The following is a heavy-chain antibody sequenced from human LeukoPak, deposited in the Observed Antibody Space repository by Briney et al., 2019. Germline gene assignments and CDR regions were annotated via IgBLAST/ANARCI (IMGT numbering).Heavy chain of an antibody. CDR3: ARGRYSSSWYRWFDP. J-gene: IGHJ5*02. D-gene: IGHD6-13*01. CDR2: INHSGST. Sequence: SETLSLTCAVYGGSFSGYYWSWIRQPPGKGLEWIGEINHSGSTNYNPSLKSRVTISIDTSKNQFSLKLSSVTAADTAVYYCARGRYSSSWYRWFDPWGQGTLVTVSS. V-gene: IGHV4-34*01. CDR1: GGSFSGYY.